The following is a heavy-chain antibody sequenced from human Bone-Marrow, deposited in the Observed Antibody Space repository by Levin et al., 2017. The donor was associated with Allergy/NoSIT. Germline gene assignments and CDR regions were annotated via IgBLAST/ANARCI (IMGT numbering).Heavy chain of an antibody. D-gene: IGHD1-14*01. J-gene: IGHJ4*02. V-gene: IGHV4-59*01. Sequence: MSSETLSLTCTVSGGSISGYYWSWVLQPPGKGLEWVGHIFYSGSTNYNPSLKSRVTISINTSKNQFSLNLTSVTAADTAFYYCARSVAAEFDYWGQGTLVTVSS. CDR3: ARSVAAEFDY. CDR2: IFYSGST. CDR1: GGSISGYY.